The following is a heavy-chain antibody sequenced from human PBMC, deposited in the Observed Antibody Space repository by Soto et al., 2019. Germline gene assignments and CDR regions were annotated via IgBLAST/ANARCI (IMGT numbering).Heavy chain of an antibody. CDR3: AKDFKVSGRHYGTMYYYYGMDV. CDR2: ISYSGYLT. V-gene: IGHV3-30*18. D-gene: IGHD3-10*01. Sequence: SLRLSCAPSGFTFSTHGMQWVRHAPGNVLPWVPVISYSGYLTYYVYAVQGRFSIATSNSKHTLFLELITLKFEATAVSFLAKDFKVSGRHYGTMYYYYGMDVWGQVTTITASS. CDR1: GFTFSTHG. J-gene: IGHJ6*02.